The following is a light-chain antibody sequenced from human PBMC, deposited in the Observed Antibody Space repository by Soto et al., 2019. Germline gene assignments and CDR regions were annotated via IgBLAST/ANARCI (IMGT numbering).Light chain of an antibody. J-gene: IGLJ3*02. CDR3: QTWGTGIPWV. CDR2: LNSDGSH. Sequence: QPVLTQSPSASASLVASVKLTCTLSSGHSSYAIAWHQQQPEKGPRYLMKLNSDGSHSKGDGIPDRFSGSSSGAERYLTISSLQSEDEADYYCQTWGTGIPWVFGGGTQLTVL. CDR1: SGHSSYA. V-gene: IGLV4-69*01.